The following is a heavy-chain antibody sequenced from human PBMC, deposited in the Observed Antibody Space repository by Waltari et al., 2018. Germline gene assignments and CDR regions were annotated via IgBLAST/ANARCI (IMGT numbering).Heavy chain of an antibody. CDR3: ARGRDGRKWGSPLTVPRPAARPHYYYYYYMDV. D-gene: IGHD6-6*01. CDR2: INHSGST. Sequence: QVQLQQWGAGLLKPSETLSLTCAVYGGSFSGYYWSWIRQPPGKGLEWIGEINHSGSTNYNPSLKSRVTISVDTSKNQFSLKLSSVTAADTAVYYCARGRDGRKWGSPLTVPRPAARPHYYYYYYMDVWGKGTTVTVSS. J-gene: IGHJ6*03. CDR1: GGSFSGYY. V-gene: IGHV4-34*01.